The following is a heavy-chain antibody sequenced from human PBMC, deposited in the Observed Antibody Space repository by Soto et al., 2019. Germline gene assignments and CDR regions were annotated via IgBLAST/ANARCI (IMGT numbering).Heavy chain of an antibody. Sequence: SVTLSLTCTVAGGNLISYDWSWIRKPPGKGLEWIGYIYYSGSTNYNPSLKSRVTISVDTSKNQFSLKLSSVTAADTAVYYCARAPRGNYGYPSYFDYWGQGTLVTVSS. J-gene: IGHJ4*02. CDR2: IYYSGST. V-gene: IGHV4-59*01. CDR1: GGNLISYD. D-gene: IGHD3-10*01. CDR3: ARAPRGNYGYPSYFDY.